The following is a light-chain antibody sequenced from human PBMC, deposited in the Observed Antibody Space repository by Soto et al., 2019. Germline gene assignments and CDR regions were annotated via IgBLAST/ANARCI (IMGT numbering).Light chain of an antibody. CDR3: QEYSKWPLFT. CDR1: QSVGRN. Sequence: EIVVTQSPGILSVSPGDRATLSCRASQSVGRNLAWYQQKPGQAPTLLIYAASTRATGLPARFSGSGSGTDFSPTIISLQSEDFAVSYCQEYSKWPLFTFGPGTRVDIK. CDR2: AAS. V-gene: IGKV3-15*01. J-gene: IGKJ3*01.